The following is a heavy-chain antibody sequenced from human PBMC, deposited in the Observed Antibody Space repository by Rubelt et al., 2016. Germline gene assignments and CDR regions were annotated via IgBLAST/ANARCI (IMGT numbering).Heavy chain of an antibody. CDR1: GFTFSTYF. J-gene: IGHJ4*02. V-gene: IGHV3-7*01. D-gene: IGHD3-22*01. Sequence: EVQLVEYGGGLVQPGGSLSLSCAASGFTFSTYFMSWVRQAPGKGLEWVANMKGDGEIFYADSMKGRFTISRDNAKNLVYLRMRSRSADDTAVYYCARDFRSNTGIYYSDYWGQGTLVTVSS. CDR3: ARDFRSNTGIYYSDY. CDR2: MKGDGEI.